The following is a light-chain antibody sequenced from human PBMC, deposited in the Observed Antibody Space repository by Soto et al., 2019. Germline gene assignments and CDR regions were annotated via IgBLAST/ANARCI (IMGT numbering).Light chain of an antibody. J-gene: IGKJ5*01. Sequence: DIQMTQSPSSLSASVGDRVTITCQASQDINKNLIWYQQKPGKAPKLLIYNASDWETGVPSRFSGSGSGTGFTFTISSLQPEDFATYYCQQYESLPLTFGQGTLLEIK. V-gene: IGKV1-33*01. CDR1: QDINKN. CDR2: NAS. CDR3: QQYESLPLT.